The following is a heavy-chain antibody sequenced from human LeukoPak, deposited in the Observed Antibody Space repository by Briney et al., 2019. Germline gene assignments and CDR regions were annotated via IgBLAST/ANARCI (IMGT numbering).Heavy chain of an antibody. D-gene: IGHD6-13*01. J-gene: IGHJ4*02. V-gene: IGHV1-46*01. CDR2: INPSGGST. CDR1: GGTFSSYA. Sequence: ASVKVSCKASGGTFSSYAISWVRQAPGQGLEWMGIINPSGGSTSYAQKFQGRVTMTRDTSTSTVYMELSSLRSEDTAVYYCARDSSSWEYFDYWGQGTLVTVSS. CDR3: ARDSSSWEYFDY.